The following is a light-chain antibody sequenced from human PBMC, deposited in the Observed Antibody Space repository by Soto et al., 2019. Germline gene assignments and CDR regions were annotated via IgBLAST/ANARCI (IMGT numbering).Light chain of an antibody. CDR3: QQYSTFSRA. Sequence: DIQMTQSPSPLSASVGDRVTITCRASPTIRTRLAWYQQKPGKAPKLLIYDASTFYSGAPSRFSGSGSETDFTLTISGLQPDDFATYYCQQYSTFSRAFGQGTTV. V-gene: IGKV1-5*01. CDR1: PTIRTR. J-gene: IGKJ1*01. CDR2: DAS.